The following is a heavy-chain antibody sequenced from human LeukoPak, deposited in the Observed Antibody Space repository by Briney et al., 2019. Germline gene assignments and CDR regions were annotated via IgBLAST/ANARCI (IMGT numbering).Heavy chain of an antibody. CDR1: GFTLSDQY. CDR3: TTTHTD. D-gene: IGHD4-17*01. J-gene: IGHJ4*02. Sequence: GGSLRLSCAASGFTLSDQYIDWVRQAPGKGLEWVGRTRNKANSYTTEYAASVEGRFTISRDDSKNSLYLQMNSLKTEDTAVYYCTTTHTDWGQGTLVTVSS. CDR2: TRNKANSYTT. V-gene: IGHV3-72*01.